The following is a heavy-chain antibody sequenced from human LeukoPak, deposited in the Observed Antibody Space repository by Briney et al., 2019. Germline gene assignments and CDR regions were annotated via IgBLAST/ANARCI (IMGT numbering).Heavy chain of an antibody. J-gene: IGHJ4*02. CDR2: IFHTGDT. Sequence: PSETLSLTCTVSDDSISTYYWSWIRQPPGKGREWVAYIFHTGDTNYNPSLKGRVTISMDTSKNQFSLTLTSVTAVDTAVYYCARQPYRSGAYYFAHWGQGTLITVSS. CDR3: ARQPYRSGAYYFAH. V-gene: IGHV4-59*08. D-gene: IGHD2-15*01. CDR1: DDSISTYY.